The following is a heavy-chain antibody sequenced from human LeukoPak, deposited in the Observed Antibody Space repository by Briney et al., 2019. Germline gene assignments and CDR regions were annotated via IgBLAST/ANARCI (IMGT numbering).Heavy chain of an antibody. D-gene: IGHD6-13*01. CDR3: GTIYGSSWPWVFDY. V-gene: IGHV3-23*01. CDR2: ISGSGGST. CDR1: GFTFSNFW. J-gene: IGHJ4*02. Sequence: QTGGSLILSCAASGFTFSNFWMSWVRQAPGKGLEWVSAISGSGGSTYYADSVKGRFTISRDNSKNTLYLQMNSLRAEDTAVYYCGTIYGSSWPWVFDYWGQGTLVTVSS.